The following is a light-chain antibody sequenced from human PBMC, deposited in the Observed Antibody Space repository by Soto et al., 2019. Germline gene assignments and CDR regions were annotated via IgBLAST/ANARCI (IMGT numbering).Light chain of an antibody. CDR3: LQEYNYPLT. CDR2: TES. V-gene: IGKV1-6*01. Sequence: AIQMTQSPASLSASVGARVTITCGVGRGIRENLGWNRVKPGKPPGLLIYTESNLQSGVPSRFSGSGSGTDFTLTINGLQPEDFAIYYCLQEYNYPLTFGGGTRVEIK. J-gene: IGKJ4*01. CDR1: RGIREN.